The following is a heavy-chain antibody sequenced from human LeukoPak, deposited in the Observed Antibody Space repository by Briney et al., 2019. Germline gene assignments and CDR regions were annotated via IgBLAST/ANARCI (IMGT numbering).Heavy chain of an antibody. J-gene: IGHJ4*02. D-gene: IGHD2-2*01. CDR2: ISDSGGST. Sequence: PGGSLRLSCAAPGFTFRSYAMSWVRQASGKGLEWVSAISDSGGSTYYADSVKGRFTISRDNSKNTLYLQMNSLRAEDTAVYYCAKGFRLYQLLPYYFDFWGQGTLVTVSS. V-gene: IGHV3-23*01. CDR3: AKGFRLYQLLPYYFDF. CDR1: GFTFRSYA.